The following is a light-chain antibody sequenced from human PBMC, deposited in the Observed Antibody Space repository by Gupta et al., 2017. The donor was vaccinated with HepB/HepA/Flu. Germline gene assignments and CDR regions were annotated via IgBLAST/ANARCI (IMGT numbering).Light chain of an antibody. CDR2: DVS. CDR3: SSYTSTITVV. CDR1: SSDVGTYNS. Sequence: QSALTPPASVSGSPGQSITLSCTGTSSDVGTYNSVSWYQQHPGKAPKLMIFDVSNRPSGVSDRFSGSKSGNTASLTISGLQAEDEADYYCSSYTSTITVVFGGGTRLTVL. J-gene: IGLJ2*01. V-gene: IGLV2-14*03.